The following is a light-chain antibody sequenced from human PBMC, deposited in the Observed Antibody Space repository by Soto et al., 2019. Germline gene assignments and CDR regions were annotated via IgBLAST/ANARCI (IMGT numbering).Light chain of an antibody. J-gene: IGLJ3*02. CDR2: GNS. V-gene: IGLV1-40*01. Sequence: QSVLTQPPSMSGAPGQRVTISCTGSSCKIGALYDVHWYQQLPGTAPKLLIYGNSNRPSGVPDRFSGSKSGTSASLAITGLRAEDEADYYCQSYDSSLSGWVFGGGTKLTVL. CDR3: QSYDSSLSGWV. CDR1: SCKIGALYD.